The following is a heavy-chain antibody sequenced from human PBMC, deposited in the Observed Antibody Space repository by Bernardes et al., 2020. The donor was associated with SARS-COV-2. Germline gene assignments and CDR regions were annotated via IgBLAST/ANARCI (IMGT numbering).Heavy chain of an antibody. D-gene: IGHD5-18*01. V-gene: IGHV4-59*01. CDR2: VSYSGST. CDR3: AREGGGYSYGFDF. J-gene: IGHJ4*02. CDR1: GDSISSYY. Sequence: SETLSLTCTVSGDSISSYYWTWIRQPPGKGLEWIGYVSYSGSTNYNPSLKSRVTISVDTSKNQFSLKLSSVTAADTALYYCAREGGGYSYGFDFWGQGTLVTVSS.